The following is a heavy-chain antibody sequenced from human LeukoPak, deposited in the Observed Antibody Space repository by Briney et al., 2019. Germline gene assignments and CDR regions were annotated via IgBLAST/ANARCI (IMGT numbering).Heavy chain of an antibody. J-gene: IGHJ5*02. V-gene: IGHV3-15*01. CDR1: GFSFSRAW. CDR3: TTGISISGVVVHP. D-gene: IGHD3-3*01. CDR2: IKTKTEGETT. Sequence: PGGSLRLSCVASGFSFSRAWMSWVRQAPGKGLEWVGHIKTKTEGETTGYAAPVKGRFTISRNDSKNTLYLQMDSLKTEDTAVYYCTTGISISGVVVHPWGQGTLVTVSS.